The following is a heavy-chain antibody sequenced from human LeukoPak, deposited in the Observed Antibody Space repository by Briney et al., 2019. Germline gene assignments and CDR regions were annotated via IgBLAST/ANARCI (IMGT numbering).Heavy chain of an antibody. D-gene: IGHD2-21*02. CDR2: FYSDGST. J-gene: IGHJ4*02. CDR1: GFSVGSTY. CDR3: AGNPILLFGGDCHSG. Sequence: GGSLRLSCAASGFSVGSTYMSWVRQAPGKGLEWVSTFYSDGSTYYADSVRGRFTISRDSSNNTVSLQMNSLRAEDTAIYYCAGNPILLFGGDCHSGRGQGTLV. V-gene: IGHV3-66*01.